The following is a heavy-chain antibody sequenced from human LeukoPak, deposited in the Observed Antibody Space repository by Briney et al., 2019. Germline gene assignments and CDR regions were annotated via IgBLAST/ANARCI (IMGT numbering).Heavy chain of an antibody. V-gene: IGHV1-69*06. CDR3: AREALIFGVVIDAFDI. J-gene: IGHJ3*02. CDR2: IIPIFGTA. Sequence: SVKVSCKASGGTFSSYAISWVRQAPGQGLGWMGGIIPIFGTANYAQKFQGRVTITADKSTSTAYMELSSLRAEDTAVYYCAREALIFGVVIDAFDIWGQGTMVTVSS. CDR1: GGTFSSYA. D-gene: IGHD3-3*01.